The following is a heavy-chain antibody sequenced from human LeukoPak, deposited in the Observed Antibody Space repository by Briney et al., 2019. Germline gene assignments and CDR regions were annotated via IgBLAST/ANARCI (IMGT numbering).Heavy chain of an antibody. CDR1: GGSISNSSYY. CDR3: ASRGAIAALEYYFDY. CDR2: INHSGST. Sequence: SETLSLTCTVSGGSISNSSYYWGWIRQPPGKGLEWIGEINHSGSTNYNPSLKSRVTISVDTSKNQFSLKLSSVTAADTAVYYCASRGAIAALEYYFDYWGQGTLVTVSS. J-gene: IGHJ4*02. D-gene: IGHD6-6*01. V-gene: IGHV4-39*07.